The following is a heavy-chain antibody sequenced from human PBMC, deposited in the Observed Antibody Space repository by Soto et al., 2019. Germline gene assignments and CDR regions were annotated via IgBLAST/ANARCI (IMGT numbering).Heavy chain of an antibody. CDR1: GFTFTGYY. Sequence: SVKVSCKASGFTFTGYYIHWVRHAPGQGLEWMGWIRSNGGDPKYSQKFQDRVTMTRDTSMNTVYMELSRLRSDDTAVYYCARDERSYGEPPFDYWGQGTLVTVSS. CDR3: ARDERSYGEPPFDY. J-gene: IGHJ4*02. CDR2: IRSNGGDP. V-gene: IGHV1-2*02. D-gene: IGHD3-16*01.